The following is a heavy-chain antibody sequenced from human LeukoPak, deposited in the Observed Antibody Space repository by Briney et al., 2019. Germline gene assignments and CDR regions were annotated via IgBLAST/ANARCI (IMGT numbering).Heavy chain of an antibody. Sequence: PGRSLRLSCAASGFTFSTYFMHWVRQAPGKGLEWVADIASDGSHTLYVESVKGRFTISRDNSKNTLYLQMNSLRAEDTAVYFCARERQDTILHSGAFDIWGQGTMATVSS. CDR1: GFTFSTYF. CDR3: ARERQDTILHSGAFDI. CDR2: IASDGSHT. V-gene: IGHV3-30-3*01. J-gene: IGHJ3*02. D-gene: IGHD2-21*01.